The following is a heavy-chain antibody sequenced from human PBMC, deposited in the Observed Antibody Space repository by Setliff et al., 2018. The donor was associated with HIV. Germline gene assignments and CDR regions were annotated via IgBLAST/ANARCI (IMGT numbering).Heavy chain of an antibody. Sequence: GESLKISCKGSGYNFTRNWIGWVRQMPGKGLEWMGIVYPGDSDTRYSPSFQGQVTISAEKSISTAYLQWSSLKASDTAIYYCASGPRAFDIWGRGTMVTVSS. V-gene: IGHV5-51*01. J-gene: IGHJ3*02. CDR3: ASGPRAFDI. CDR2: VYPGDSDT. CDR1: GYNFTRNW.